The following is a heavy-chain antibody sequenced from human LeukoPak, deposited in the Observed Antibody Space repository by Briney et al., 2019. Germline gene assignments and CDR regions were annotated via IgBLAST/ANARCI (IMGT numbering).Heavy chain of an antibody. CDR2: INPNSGGT. CDR1: GYTFTGYY. D-gene: IGHD6-6*01. V-gene: IGHV1-2*06. CDR3: ARVGSNIAAPIDY. Sequence: ASVKVSCKASGYTFTGYYMHWVRQAPGQGLEWMGRINPNSGGTNYAQKFQGRVTMTRDTSISTAYMELSRLRSDDTAVYYCARVGSNIAAPIDYWGQGTLVTVSS. J-gene: IGHJ4*02.